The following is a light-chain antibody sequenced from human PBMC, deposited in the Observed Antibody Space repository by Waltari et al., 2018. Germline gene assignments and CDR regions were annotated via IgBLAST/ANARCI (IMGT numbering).Light chain of an antibody. Sequence: QSALTQPASVSGSPGQSITISCTGTSGDIGGFALVSWYQQHPGKVPRLLIYEVTTRPSGVSSRFSGSKSDNSATLTISALQTEYEADYYCSSYSRGSSFVLFGGGTRLTVL. CDR2: EVT. V-gene: IGLV2-23*02. CDR1: SGDIGGFAL. CDR3: SSYSRGSSFVL. J-gene: IGLJ2*01.